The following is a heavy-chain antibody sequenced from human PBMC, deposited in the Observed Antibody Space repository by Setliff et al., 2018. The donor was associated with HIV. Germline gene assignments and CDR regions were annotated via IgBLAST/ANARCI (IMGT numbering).Heavy chain of an antibody. CDR3: ARSLWGFVRNAAFEI. D-gene: IGHD3-16*01. V-gene: IGHV3-7*01. CDR1: GFTFSNYA. J-gene: IGHJ3*02. CDR2: IKQDGSEM. Sequence: GGSLRLSCAASGFTFSNYAMSWVRQAPGKGLEWVANIKQDGSEMYYVDPVKGRFTISRDNAKNSLYLQMNSLRVEDSAVYYCARSLWGFVRNAAFEIWGQGTMVTVSS.